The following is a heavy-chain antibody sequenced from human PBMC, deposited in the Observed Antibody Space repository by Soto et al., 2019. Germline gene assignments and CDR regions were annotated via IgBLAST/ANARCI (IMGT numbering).Heavy chain of an antibody. V-gene: IGHV1-69*06. CDR1: GGTFSSYA. J-gene: IGHJ5*02. Sequence: QVQLVQSGAEVKKPGSSVKVSCKASGGTFSSYAIGWVRQAPGQGLEWMGGIIPIFGTANYAQKFQGRVTITADKSTSTAYMELSSLRSEDTAVYYCARVVDTAMVTGSWFDPWGQGTLVTVSS. D-gene: IGHD5-18*01. CDR2: IIPIFGTA. CDR3: ARVVDTAMVTGSWFDP.